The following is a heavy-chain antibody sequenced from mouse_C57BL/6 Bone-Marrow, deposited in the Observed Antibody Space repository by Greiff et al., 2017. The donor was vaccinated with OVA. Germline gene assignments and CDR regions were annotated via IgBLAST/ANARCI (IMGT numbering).Heavy chain of an antibody. CDR3: ARITTVVATYYAMDY. D-gene: IGHD1-1*01. CDR2: IWSGGGT. Sequence: QVQLQQSGPGLVQPSQSLSITCTVSGFSLTSYGVHWVRQSPGKGLEWLGVIWSGGGTDYNAAFISRLSISKDNSKSQVFFKMNSLQADDTAIYYCARITTVVATYYAMDYWGQGTSVTVSS. J-gene: IGHJ4*01. CDR1: GFSLTSYG. V-gene: IGHV2-2*01.